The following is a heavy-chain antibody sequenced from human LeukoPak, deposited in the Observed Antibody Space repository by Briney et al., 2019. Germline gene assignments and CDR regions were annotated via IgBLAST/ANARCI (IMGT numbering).Heavy chain of an antibody. D-gene: IGHD3-10*01. J-gene: IGHJ4*02. V-gene: IGHV3-7*01. Sequence: GRSLRLSCAASGFTSSSYWMSWVRQAPRKGQEWVANIKQAGREKYYVDSMKGRFTISRDNAKNSPYLQMNSLRAEDTAVYYCARDLYYGSGTPPYSFDYWGQGTLVTVSS. CDR2: IKQAGREK. CDR3: ARDLYYGSGTPPYSFDY. CDR1: GFTSSSYW.